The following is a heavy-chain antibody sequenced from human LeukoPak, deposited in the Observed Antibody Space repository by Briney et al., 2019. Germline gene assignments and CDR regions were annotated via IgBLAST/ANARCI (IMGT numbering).Heavy chain of an antibody. Sequence: SVKVSCKASGGTFSSYAISWVRQAPGQGLEWMGGIIPIFGTANYAQKFQGRVTITADESTSTAYMELSSLRSEDTAVYYCARVGCSSTSCYKGWFDPWGQGTLVTVSS. D-gene: IGHD2-2*02. CDR3: ARVGCSSTSCYKGWFDP. CDR1: GGTFSSYA. V-gene: IGHV1-69*01. J-gene: IGHJ5*02. CDR2: IIPIFGTA.